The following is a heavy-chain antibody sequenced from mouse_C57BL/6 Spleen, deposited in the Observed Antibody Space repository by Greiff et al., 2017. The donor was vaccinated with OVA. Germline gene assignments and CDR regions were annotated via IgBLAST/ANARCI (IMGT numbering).Heavy chain of an antibody. CDR2: ILPGSGRT. D-gene: IGHD2-4*01. CDR3: ARSDYDYDVPWFAY. CDR1: GYTFTGYW. J-gene: IGHJ3*01. Sequence: VMLVESGAELMKPGASVKLSCKATGYTFTGYWIEWVKQRPGHGLEWIGEILPGSGRTNYNEKFKGKATFTADTSSNTAYMQLSSLTTEDSAIYYCARSDYDYDVPWFAYWGQGTLVTVSA. V-gene: IGHV1-9*01.